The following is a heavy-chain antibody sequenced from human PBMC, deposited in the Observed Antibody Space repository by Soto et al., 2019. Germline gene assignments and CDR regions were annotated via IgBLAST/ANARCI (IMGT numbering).Heavy chain of an antibody. CDR3: AREERSMVREAGTI. Sequence: SETLSLTCTVSGGSISSSSYYWGWIRQPPGKGLEWIGTIYYNGATQYNPSLKSRVTISVDTSKNQFSLKLTSVTAADTAVYYCAREERSMVREAGTIWGQGTLVTVSS. V-gene: IGHV4-39*02. CDR1: GGSISSSSYY. D-gene: IGHD3-10*01. J-gene: IGHJ4*02. CDR2: IYYNGAT.